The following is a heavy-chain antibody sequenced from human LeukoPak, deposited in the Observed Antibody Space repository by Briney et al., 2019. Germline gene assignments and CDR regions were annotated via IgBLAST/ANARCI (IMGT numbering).Heavy chain of an antibody. J-gene: IGHJ4*02. CDR3: ARDQAVGQWELLLDY. CDR1: GFTFSSYS. D-gene: IGHD1-26*01. CDR2: ISSSSSYI. Sequence: GGSLRLPCAASGFTFSSYSMNWDRQAPGKGLEWVSSISSSSSYIYYADSVKGRFTISRDNAKNSLYLQMNSLRAEDTAVYYCARDQAVGQWELLLDYWGQGTLVTVSS. V-gene: IGHV3-21*01.